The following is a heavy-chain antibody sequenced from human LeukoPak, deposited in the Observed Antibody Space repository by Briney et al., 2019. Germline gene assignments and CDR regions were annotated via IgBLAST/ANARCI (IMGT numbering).Heavy chain of an antibody. CDR2: INSDGRRT. CDR3: ARGYSGYEAPDY. D-gene: IGHD5-12*01. J-gene: IGHJ4*02. CDR1: GITFSSYW. V-gene: IGHV3-74*01. Sequence: GGSLRLSCTPSGITFSSYWMHWVRQTPGRGLVGVSRINSDGRRTSYVDSVKGRFTISRDNAKNTLYLQMNSLRDEDTAVYYCARGYSGYEAPDYWGQGTLVTVSS.